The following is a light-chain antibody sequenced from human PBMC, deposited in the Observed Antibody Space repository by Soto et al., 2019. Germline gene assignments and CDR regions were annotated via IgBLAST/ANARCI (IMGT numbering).Light chain of an antibody. CDR3: CSYEGRFF. CDR2: DVT. V-gene: IGLV2-11*01. CDR1: SSDVGVSRS. J-gene: IGLJ1*01. Sequence: QSALTQPRSVSGSPGQSVTISRTGTSSDVGVSRSVSWYQQHPGKAPKLIISDVTKRPSGVPYRFSGSKSGNTASLTISGLQAADEADYYCCSYEGRFFFGTGTKVTVL.